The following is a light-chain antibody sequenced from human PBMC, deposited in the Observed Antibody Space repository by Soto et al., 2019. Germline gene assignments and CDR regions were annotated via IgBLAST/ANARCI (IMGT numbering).Light chain of an antibody. J-gene: IGKJ1*01. CDR3: HQYRSSSWT. CDR1: QSVSSSY. Sequence: EIVLTQSPGTLSLSPGERVTLSCRASQSVSSSYLGWYQQKPGQAPRLLIYGASRRATGIPDRFSGSGFGREFTLTIISMEPEEFAVYYCHQYRSSSWTFGQGTKVEI. CDR2: GAS. V-gene: IGKV3-20*01.